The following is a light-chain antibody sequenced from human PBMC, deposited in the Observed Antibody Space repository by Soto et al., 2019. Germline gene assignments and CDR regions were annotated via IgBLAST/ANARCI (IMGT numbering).Light chain of an antibody. Sequence: QSVLTQPPSASGTPGQSVTISCSGSSSNIANYYVYWYQQLPGTAPKLLIYRDTQRPSGVPDRFSGSKSGTSAFLAISGLRSDDEADYYCAAWDDSLSGYVFGTGTKVTVL. CDR3: AAWDDSLSGYV. CDR2: RDT. V-gene: IGLV1-47*01. J-gene: IGLJ1*01. CDR1: SSNIANYY.